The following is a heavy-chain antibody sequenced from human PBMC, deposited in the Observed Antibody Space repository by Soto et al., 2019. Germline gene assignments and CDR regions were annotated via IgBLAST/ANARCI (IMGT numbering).Heavy chain of an antibody. V-gene: IGHV3-23*01. Sequence: PGGSLRLSCAASGFTFSSYAMSWVRQAPGKGLEWVSAISGSGGSTYYADSVKGRFTISRDNSKNTLYLQMNSLRAEDTAVYYCAKDWGGGDPHEQDYYYYGMDVWGQGTTVTVSS. CDR1: GFTFSSYA. J-gene: IGHJ6*02. CDR2: ISGSGGST. CDR3: AKDWGGGDPHEQDYYYYGMDV. D-gene: IGHD3-16*01.